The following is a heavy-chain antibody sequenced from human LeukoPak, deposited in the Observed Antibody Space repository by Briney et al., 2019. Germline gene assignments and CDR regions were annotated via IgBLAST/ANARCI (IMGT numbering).Heavy chain of an antibody. V-gene: IGHV3-21*01. J-gene: IGHJ4*02. Sequence: GGSLRLSCAASGFTFSSYSVNWVRQAPGKGLEWVSSISSSSSYIYYADSVKGRFTISRDNAKNSLYLQMNSLRAEDTAVYYCAKSGASGRYFDYWGQGTLVTVSS. CDR2: ISSSSSYI. CDR3: AKSGASGRYFDY. D-gene: IGHD2-15*01. CDR1: GFTFSSYS.